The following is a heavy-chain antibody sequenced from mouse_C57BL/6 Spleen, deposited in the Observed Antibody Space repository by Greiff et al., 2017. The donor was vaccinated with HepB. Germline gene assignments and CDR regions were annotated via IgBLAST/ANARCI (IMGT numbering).Heavy chain of an antibody. J-gene: IGHJ4*01. D-gene: IGHD1-1*02. CDR2: INPSTGGT. CDR3: SSATMGYYAMDY. CDR1: GYSFTGYY. Sequence: VQLQPSGPELVKPGASVKISCKASGYSFTGYYMNWVKQSPEKSLEWIGEINPSTGGTTYNQKFKTKATLTVDKSSSTAYMQLKSLTYEVSAVYYCSSATMGYYAMDYWGQGTSVTVSS. V-gene: IGHV1-42*01.